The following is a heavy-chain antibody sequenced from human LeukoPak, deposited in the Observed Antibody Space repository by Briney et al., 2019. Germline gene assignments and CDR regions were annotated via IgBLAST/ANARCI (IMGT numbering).Heavy chain of an antibody. CDR3: ARDSSSWYYLTHAEYFQH. D-gene: IGHD6-13*01. CDR2: IQQDGSEK. CDR1: GFTFSSYW. V-gene: IGHV3-7*03. Sequence: GGSLRLSCAASGFTFSSYWMSWVRQAPGKGLEWVAHIQQDGSEKYYVDSVKGRFTISRDNAKNSLYLQMNSLRAEDTAVYYCARDSSSWYYLTHAEYFQHWGQGTLVTVSS. J-gene: IGHJ1*01.